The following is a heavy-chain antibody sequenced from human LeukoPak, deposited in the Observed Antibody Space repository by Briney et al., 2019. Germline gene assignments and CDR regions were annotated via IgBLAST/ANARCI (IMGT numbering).Heavy chain of an antibody. V-gene: IGHV1-2*02. CDR3: ATLVLTSPITAPGIDI. CDR2: INPNGGGT. CDR1: GYTFTGYY. Sequence: GASVKVSCKASGYTFTGYYMHWVRQAPGQGLEWMGWINPNGGGTNYAQKFQGRVTMTRDTSISTAYMELRSLRSDDTAVYYCATLVLTSPITAPGIDIWGQGTMVTASS. D-gene: IGHD6-13*01. J-gene: IGHJ3*02.